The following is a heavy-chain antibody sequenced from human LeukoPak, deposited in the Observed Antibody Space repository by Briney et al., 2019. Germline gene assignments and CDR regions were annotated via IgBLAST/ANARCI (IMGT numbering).Heavy chain of an antibody. CDR2: IYTSGST. Sequence: SETLSLTCTVSGGSISSYYWSWIRQPAGKGLEWIGRIYTSGSTNYNPSLKSRVTMSVDTSKNQFSLKLSSVTAADTAVYYCARNMWMAAAGTDWFDPWGQGTLVTVSS. D-gene: IGHD6-13*01. CDR1: GGSISSYY. CDR3: ARNMWMAAAGTDWFDP. J-gene: IGHJ5*02. V-gene: IGHV4-4*07.